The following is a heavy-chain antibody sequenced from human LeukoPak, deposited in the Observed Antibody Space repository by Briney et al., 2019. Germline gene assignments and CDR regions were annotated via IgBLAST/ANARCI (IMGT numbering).Heavy chain of an antibody. V-gene: IGHV5-51*01. CDR2: IYPGDSDT. Sequence: GESLPISCKGSGYSFTSYWIGWVRPRPGKGLEWIGIIYPGDSDTRYSPSFQGHVTISAEQSISTANLQWSSLKAPDTAMYYCARPRVAAAGNVYYMDVWGKGSTVTVS. D-gene: IGHD6-13*01. CDR3: ARPRVAAAGNVYYMDV. J-gene: IGHJ6*03. CDR1: GYSFTSYW.